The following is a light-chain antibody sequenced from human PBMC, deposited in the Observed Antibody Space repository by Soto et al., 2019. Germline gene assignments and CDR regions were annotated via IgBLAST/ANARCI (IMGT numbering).Light chain of an antibody. J-gene: IGLJ3*02. Sequence: QPVLTQPPSASGTPGQSVTISCSGSSPNIGSNTVNWYQQLPGAAPQLLICLNDQRPSGVPDRFSGSKSGTSASLAISGLQSEDEADYYCATWDDSLYGWVFGGGTKLTVL. V-gene: IGLV1-44*01. CDR1: SPNIGSNT. CDR2: LND. CDR3: ATWDDSLYGWV.